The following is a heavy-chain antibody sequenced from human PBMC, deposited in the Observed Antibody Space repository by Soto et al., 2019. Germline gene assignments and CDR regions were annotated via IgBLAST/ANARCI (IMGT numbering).Heavy chain of an antibody. Sequence: LRLSCAASGFTFSSYAMSWVRQAPGKGLEWVSAISGSGGSTYYADSVKGRFTISRDNSKNTLYLQMNSLRAEDMAVYYCAKLAHDSSGYYHDYWGQGTLVTVSS. V-gene: IGHV3-23*01. D-gene: IGHD3-22*01. CDR3: AKLAHDSSGYYHDY. CDR1: GFTFSSYA. J-gene: IGHJ4*02. CDR2: ISGSGGST.